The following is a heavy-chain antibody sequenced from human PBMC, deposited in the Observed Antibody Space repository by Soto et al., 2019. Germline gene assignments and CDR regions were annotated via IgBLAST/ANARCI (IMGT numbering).Heavy chain of an antibody. Sequence: SETLSLTCTVSGGSISSYYWSWIRQPPGKGLEWIGYIYYSGSTNYNPSLKSRVTISVDTSKNQFSLKLSSVTAADTAVYYCARPRITMVRGVIKRGAFDIWGQGTMVTVSS. CDR3: ARPRITMVRGVIKRGAFDI. V-gene: IGHV4-59*01. D-gene: IGHD3-10*01. CDR1: GGSISSYY. CDR2: IYYSGST. J-gene: IGHJ3*02.